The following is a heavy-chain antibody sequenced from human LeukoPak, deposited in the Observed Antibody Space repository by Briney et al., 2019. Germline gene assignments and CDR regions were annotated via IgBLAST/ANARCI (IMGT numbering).Heavy chain of an antibody. CDR3: ARWTNFHAFDI. V-gene: IGHV3-53*01. Sequence: GGSLRLSCAASEFSVKYNYMTWVRQAPGKGLEWVSLLYSAGSTNYADSVKGRFTISRDDSKNTVYLQMNSLRAEDTAVYYCARWTNFHAFDIWGQGTLVTVSS. CDR1: EFSVKYNY. D-gene: IGHD1-1*01. J-gene: IGHJ3*02. CDR2: LYSAGST.